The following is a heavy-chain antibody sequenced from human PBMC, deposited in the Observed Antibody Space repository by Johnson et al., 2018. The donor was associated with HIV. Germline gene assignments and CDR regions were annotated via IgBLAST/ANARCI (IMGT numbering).Heavy chain of an antibody. J-gene: IGHJ3*02. CDR3: AKDYKNYYDSSGYETGTFDI. D-gene: IGHD3-22*01. Sequence: VQLVESGGGVVQPGRSLRLSCAASGFSVSTSYMTWVRQAPGKGLAWVSSISCGGRTYYADTVKGRVSISRDTSKNTLDLQLNSLRAEDTAVYYCAKDYKNYYDSSGYETGTFDIWGQGTMVTVSS. CDR1: GFSVSTSY. V-gene: IGHV3-66*01. CDR2: ISCGGRT.